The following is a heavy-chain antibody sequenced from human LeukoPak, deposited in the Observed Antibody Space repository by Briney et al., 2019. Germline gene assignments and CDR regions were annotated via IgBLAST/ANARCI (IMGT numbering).Heavy chain of an antibody. CDR2: VYHSGST. D-gene: IGHD3-3*01. CDR3: ARFCNGPGWLSGYYCAMDV. Sequence: SETLSLTCAVSGGSIKSNNWWSWVRQPPGKGLEWIGEVYHSGSTHYNPSLESRVTVSVDKSKNRFSLDLSSVTAADTAVYYCARFCNGPGWLSGYYCAMDVWGQGTTVTVSS. CDR1: GGSIKSNNW. V-gene: IGHV4-4*02. J-gene: IGHJ6*02.